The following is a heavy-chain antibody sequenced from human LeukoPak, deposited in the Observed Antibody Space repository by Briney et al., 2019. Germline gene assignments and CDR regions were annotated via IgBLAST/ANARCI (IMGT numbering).Heavy chain of an antibody. CDR2: INPSGGST. J-gene: IGHJ4*02. CDR1: GYTFTSYY. CDR3: ARERYCTNGVCYHFDY. D-gene: IGHD2-8*01. V-gene: IGHV1-46*03. Sequence: ASVKVSCKASGYTFTSYYMHWVRQAPGQGLEWMGIINPSGGSTSYAQKFQGRVTMTRDTSTSTVYMELSSLRSEDKAVYYCARERYCTNGVCYHFDYWGQGTLVTVSS.